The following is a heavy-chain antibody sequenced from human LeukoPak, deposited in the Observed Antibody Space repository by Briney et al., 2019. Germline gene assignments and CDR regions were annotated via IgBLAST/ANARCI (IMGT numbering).Heavy chain of an antibody. CDR2: MSGSGGMT. CDR1: GFTFSAYA. D-gene: IGHD3-22*01. V-gene: IGHV3-23*01. CDR3: AKGAMPYYDGSGYNYFDY. J-gene: IGHJ4*02. Sequence: GGSLRLSCAVSGFTFSAYAMSWVRQAPGKGLEWVSAMSGSGGMTYYADSVKGRFSISRDNSKNTQHLQMNSLRAENTAVYYCAKGAMPYYDGSGYNYFDYWGQGTPGTVSS.